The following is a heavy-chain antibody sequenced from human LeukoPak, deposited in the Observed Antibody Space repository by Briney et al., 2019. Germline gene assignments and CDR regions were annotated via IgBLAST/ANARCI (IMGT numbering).Heavy chain of an antibody. CDR3: ARDNYAGANWFDP. J-gene: IGHJ5*02. CDR1: GGTFSSYA. Sequence: SVKVSCEASGGTFSSYAISWVRQAPGQGLEWMGGIIPIFGTANYAQKFQGRVTITTDESTSTAYMELSSLRSEDTAVYYCARDNYAGANWFDPWGQGTLVTVSS. CDR2: IIPIFGTA. D-gene: IGHD1-7*01. V-gene: IGHV1-69*05.